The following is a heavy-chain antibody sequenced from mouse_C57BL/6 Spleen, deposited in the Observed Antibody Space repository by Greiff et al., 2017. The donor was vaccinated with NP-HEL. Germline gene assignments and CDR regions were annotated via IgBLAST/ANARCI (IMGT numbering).Heavy chain of an antibody. Sequence: VHLVESGPELVKPGASVKISCKASGYAFSSSWMNWVKQRPGKGLEWIGRIYPGDGDTNYNGKFKGKATLTADKSSSTAYMQLSSLTSEDSAVYFCARSFYYGSPYYFDYWGQGTTLTVSS. D-gene: IGHD1-1*01. CDR2: IYPGDGDT. CDR3: ARSFYYGSPYYFDY. V-gene: IGHV1-82*01. J-gene: IGHJ2*01. CDR1: GYAFSSSW.